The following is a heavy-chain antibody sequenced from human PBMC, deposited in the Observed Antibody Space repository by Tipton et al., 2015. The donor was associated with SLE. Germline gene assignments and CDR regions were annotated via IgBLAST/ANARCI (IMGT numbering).Heavy chain of an antibody. Sequence: TLSLTCTVSGGSISSSNYYWSWIRQPAGKGLEWIGRVHSSGTTLYNPSLNSRVTVSVDTSKNQFSLKLTSVIAADTAVYYCARTNGGGATFFDYWGQGVLVTVSS. J-gene: IGHJ4*02. D-gene: IGHD3-16*01. CDR2: VHSSGTT. CDR1: GGSISSSNYY. CDR3: ARTNGGGATFFDY. V-gene: IGHV4-61*02.